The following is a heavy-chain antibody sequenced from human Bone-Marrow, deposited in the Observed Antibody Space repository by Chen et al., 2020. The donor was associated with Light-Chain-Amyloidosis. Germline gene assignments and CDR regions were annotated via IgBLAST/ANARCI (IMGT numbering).Heavy chain of an antibody. V-gene: IGHV5-51*01. CDR2: IYPDDSDA. Sequence: DVPLEQSGPDAKKPGAPLKIPCKGSGYTFPNYWIGRVRQMPGKGLEWMGLIYPDDSDARYSPSFEGQVTISADKSITTAYLQWRSRKASDTAMYYCARRRDGYNFDYWGQGTLVTVSS. J-gene: IGHJ4*02. D-gene: IGHD5-12*01. CDR3: ARRRDGYNFDY. CDR1: GYTFPNYW.